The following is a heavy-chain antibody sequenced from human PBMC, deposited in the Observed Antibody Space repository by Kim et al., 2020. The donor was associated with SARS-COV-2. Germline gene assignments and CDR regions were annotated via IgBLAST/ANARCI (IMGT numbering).Heavy chain of an antibody. CDR3: SKASGWLPRY. CDR2: VSGDGATT. CDR1: GFTFGDSV. D-gene: IGHD6-19*01. J-gene: IGHJ4*02. Sequence: GGSLRLSCAASGFTFGDSVMHWFRQAPGKGLEWVALVSGDGATTYYADSVKGRFTISRDNSKDSLSLHMNSLRIEDTASYYCSKASGWLPRYWGQGNLVTVSS. V-gene: IGHV3-43*02.